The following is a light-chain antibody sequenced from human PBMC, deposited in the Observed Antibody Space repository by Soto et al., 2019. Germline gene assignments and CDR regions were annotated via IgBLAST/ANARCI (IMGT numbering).Light chain of an antibody. CDR2: DAS. J-gene: IGKJ1*01. CDR1: QSISSW. CDR3: QQYNSYSGT. Sequence: DIQMTQSPSTLSASVGDRVTITCRASQSISSWLAWYQQKPGKAPKLLIYDASSLESGVPSRFSGSGSGTDFTLTISSLQPDDFATYYCQQYNSYSGTFGQGTQVEIK. V-gene: IGKV1-5*01.